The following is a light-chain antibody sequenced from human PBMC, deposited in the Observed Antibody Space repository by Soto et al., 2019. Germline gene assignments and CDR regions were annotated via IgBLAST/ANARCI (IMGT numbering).Light chain of an antibody. V-gene: IGKV1-8*01. CDR1: QGISSY. Sequence: AILMTQSPCSLSASPGDRVTITCLASQGISSYLAWYQQKPGKAPKLLIYAASTLQSGVPSRFSGSGSGTDFTLTISCLQSEDFATYYCQQYYSYPPTVGQGTKVDIK. CDR2: AAS. CDR3: QQYYSYPPT. J-gene: IGKJ1*01.